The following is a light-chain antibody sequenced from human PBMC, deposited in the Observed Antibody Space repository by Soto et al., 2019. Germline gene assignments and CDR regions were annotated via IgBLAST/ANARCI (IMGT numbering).Light chain of an antibody. CDR2: KAS. J-gene: IGKJ1*01. Sequence: IHMTHAPSTLSASLGDRVTITVRASQSISSWLAWYQQKPGKAPKLLIYKASTLESGVPSRFSGSGSGTEFTLTISSLQPDDFATYYCQHYNSYSEAFGQGTKVDIK. CDR3: QHYNSYSEA. V-gene: IGKV1-5*03. CDR1: QSISSW.